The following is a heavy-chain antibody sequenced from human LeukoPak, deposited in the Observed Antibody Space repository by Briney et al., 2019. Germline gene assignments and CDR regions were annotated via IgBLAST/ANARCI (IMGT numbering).Heavy chain of an antibody. V-gene: IGHV3-23*01. CDR1: GFTFSSYA. CDR2: IRGSGGST. D-gene: IGHD3-22*01. J-gene: IGHJ4*02. Sequence: GGSLRLSCAASGFTFSSYAMSWVRQAPGKGLEWVSAIRGSGGSTYYADSVKGRFTISRDNSKNTLYLQMNSLRAEDTAVYYCAKDLDDSSGYADYWGQGTLVTVSS. CDR3: AKDLDDSSGYADY.